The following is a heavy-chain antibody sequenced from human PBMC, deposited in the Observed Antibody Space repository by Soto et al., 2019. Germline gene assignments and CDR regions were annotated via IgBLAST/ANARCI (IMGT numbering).Heavy chain of an antibody. D-gene: IGHD6-13*01. J-gene: IGHJ5*02. Sequence: SETLSLTCAVYGGSFSGYYWSWIRQPPGKGLEWIGEINHSGSTNYNPSLKSRVTISVDTSKNQFSLKLSSVTAADTAVYYCAIERRDSSSTREPNWFDPWGQGTLVTV. CDR2: INHSGST. CDR1: GGSFSGYY. CDR3: AIERRDSSSTREPNWFDP. V-gene: IGHV4-34*01.